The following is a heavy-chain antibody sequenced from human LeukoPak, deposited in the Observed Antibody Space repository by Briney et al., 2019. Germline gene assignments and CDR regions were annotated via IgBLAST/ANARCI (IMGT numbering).Heavy chain of an antibody. CDR2: ISWNSGSI. Sequence: GGSLRLSCAASGFTFDDYAMHWVRQAPGKGLEWVSGISWNSGSIGYADSVKGRFTISRDNAKNSLYLQMNSLRAEDTAVYYCARDHGRGYDFWSGYNDYYFDYWGQGTLVTVSS. D-gene: IGHD3-3*01. V-gene: IGHV3-9*01. CDR3: ARDHGRGYDFWSGYNDYYFDY. J-gene: IGHJ4*02. CDR1: GFTFDDYA.